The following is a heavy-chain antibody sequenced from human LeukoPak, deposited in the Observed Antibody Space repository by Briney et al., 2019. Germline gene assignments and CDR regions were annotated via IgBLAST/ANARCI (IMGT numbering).Heavy chain of an antibody. CDR3: AKDRGPFEAFDY. D-gene: IGHD1-26*01. V-gene: IGHV3-74*01. Sequence: PGGSLRLSCAASGFTFSSYWMHWVRQAPGKGLVWVSRINSDGSSTSYAESVKGRFTISRDNAKNTLYLQMNSLRAGDTAVYYCAKDRGPFEAFDYWGQGTLVTVSS. CDR2: INSDGSST. J-gene: IGHJ4*02. CDR1: GFTFSSYW.